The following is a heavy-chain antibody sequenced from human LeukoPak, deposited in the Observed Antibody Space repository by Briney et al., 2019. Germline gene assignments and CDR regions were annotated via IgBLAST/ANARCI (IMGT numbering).Heavy chain of an antibody. Sequence: PGGSLRLSCAASGFTFNSYWMSWVRQAPGKGLEWVANIKQDGSEKYYVDSVKGRFTISRDNAKNSLYLQMNSLRAEDTAVYYCARIAVAGFDYWGQGTLVTVSS. CDR2: IKQDGSEK. V-gene: IGHV3-7*01. CDR3: ARIAVAGFDY. J-gene: IGHJ4*02. CDR1: GFTFNSYW. D-gene: IGHD6-19*01.